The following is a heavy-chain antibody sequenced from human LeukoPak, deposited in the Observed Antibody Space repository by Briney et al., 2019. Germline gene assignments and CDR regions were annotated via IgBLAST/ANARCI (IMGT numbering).Heavy chain of an antibody. Sequence: GGSLRLSCAASGFTFSSYDMHWVRQATGKGLEWVSAIGTAGDTYYPGSVKGRFTISRENAKNSLYLQMNSLRAEDTAVYYCAKLRNDIVVVPAAKNYWGQGTLVTVSS. CDR1: GFTFSSYD. CDR2: IGTAGDT. J-gene: IGHJ4*02. CDR3: AKLRNDIVVVPAAKNY. D-gene: IGHD2-2*01. V-gene: IGHV3-13*01.